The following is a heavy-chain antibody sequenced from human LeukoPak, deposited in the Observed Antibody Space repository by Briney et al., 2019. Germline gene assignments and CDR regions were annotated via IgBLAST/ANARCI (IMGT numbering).Heavy chain of an antibody. CDR2: IYYSGTT. CDR1: GGSISSYY. J-gene: IGHJ4*02. D-gene: IGHD3-22*01. CDR3: ASHLDSSGYLHNY. V-gene: IGHV4-39*01. Sequence: SETLSLTCTVSGGSISSYYWGWIRQPPGKGLEWIGSIYYSGTTYYNPSLKSRVTISVDTSKNQFSLKLSSVTAADTAVYYCASHLDSSGYLHNYWGQGTLVTVSS.